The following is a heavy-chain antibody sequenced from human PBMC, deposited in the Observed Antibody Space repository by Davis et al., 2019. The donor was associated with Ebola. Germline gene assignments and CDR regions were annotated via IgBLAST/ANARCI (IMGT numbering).Heavy chain of an antibody. CDR3: ARGPYYYDSSGYYTNFDY. CDR1: GGSISSYY. V-gene: IGHV4-59*01. Sequence: MPGGSLRLSCTVSGGSISSYYWSWIRQPPGKGLEWIGYIYYSGSTNYNPSLKSRVTISVDTSKNQFSLKLSSVTAADTAVYYCARGPYYYDSSGYYTNFDYWGQGTLVTVSS. CDR2: IYYSGST. D-gene: IGHD3-22*01. J-gene: IGHJ4*02.